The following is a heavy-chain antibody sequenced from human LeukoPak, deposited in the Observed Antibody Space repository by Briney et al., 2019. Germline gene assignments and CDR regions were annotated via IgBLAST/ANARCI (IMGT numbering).Heavy chain of an antibody. D-gene: IGHD2-15*01. V-gene: IGHV3-11*01. J-gene: IGHJ5*01. CDR3: ARGPWHVVVVVASRVNWFDS. Sequence: GGSLRLSCAASGFTFSDYYMGWIRQAPGKGLEWLSYVNWSGDTIYYTDSVKGRFTISRDNGQKSLFLQMNSLRVEDTAVYYCARGPWHVVVVVASRVNWFDSWGQGTLVTISS. CDR1: GFTFSDYY. CDR2: VNWSGDTI.